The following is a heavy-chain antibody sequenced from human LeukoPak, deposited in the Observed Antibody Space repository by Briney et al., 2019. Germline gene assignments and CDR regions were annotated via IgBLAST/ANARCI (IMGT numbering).Heavy chain of an antibody. CDR3: ARDLGYDFYYYYGMDV. V-gene: IGHV3-30-3*01. CDR2: ISYDGSNK. D-gene: IGHD5-12*01. Sequence: PGRSLRLSGAACGVTFSIYAMHWVRQAPGKGLEWVAVISYDGSNKYYADSVKGRFTISRDNSKNTLYLQMNSLRAEDTAVYYCARDLGYDFYYYYGMDVWGQGTTVTVSS. J-gene: IGHJ6*02. CDR1: GVTFSIYA.